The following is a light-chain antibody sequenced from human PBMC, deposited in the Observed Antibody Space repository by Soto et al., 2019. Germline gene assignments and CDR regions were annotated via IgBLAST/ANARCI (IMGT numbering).Light chain of an antibody. CDR3: QAWDRSTVV. CDR2: QDT. CDR1: KLGTKY. J-gene: IGLJ2*01. V-gene: IGLV3-1*01. Sequence: SYELTQPPSVSVSPGQTASITCSGDKLGTKYACWYQQKPGQSPVLVIYQDTKRPSGIPERFAGSNSGNTATLTISGTQAMDEADYYCQAWDRSTVVFGGGTK.